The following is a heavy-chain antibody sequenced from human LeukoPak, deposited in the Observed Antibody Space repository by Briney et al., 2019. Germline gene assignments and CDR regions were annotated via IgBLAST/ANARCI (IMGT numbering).Heavy chain of an antibody. CDR1: GFTFNEFH. V-gene: IGHV3-11*06. CDR3: ARVPDGDYQDY. Sequence: GGSLRLSCTASGFTFNEFHMHWVRQAPGKGLEWVSYISSSSSYTNYADSVKGRFTISRDNAKNSLYLQMNSLRAEDTAVYYCARVPDGDYQDYWGQGTLATVSS. J-gene: IGHJ4*02. D-gene: IGHD4-17*01. CDR2: ISSSSSYT.